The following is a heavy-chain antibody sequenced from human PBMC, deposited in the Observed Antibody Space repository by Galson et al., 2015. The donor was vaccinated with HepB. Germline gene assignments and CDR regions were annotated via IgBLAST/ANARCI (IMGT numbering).Heavy chain of an antibody. V-gene: IGHV1-46*01. Sequence: SVKVSCKASGYTFTSYYMHWVRQAPGQGLEWMGIINPSGGSTSYAQKFQGRVTMTRDTSTSTVYMELSSLRSEDTAVYYCARTRNWEDLVGATGYYFDYWGQGTLVTVSS. CDR2: INPSGGST. D-gene: IGHD1-26*01. J-gene: IGHJ4*02. CDR3: ARTRNWEDLVGATGYYFDY. CDR1: GYTFTSYY.